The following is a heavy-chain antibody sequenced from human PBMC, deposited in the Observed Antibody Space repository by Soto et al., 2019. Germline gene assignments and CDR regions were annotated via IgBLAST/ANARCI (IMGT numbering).Heavy chain of an antibody. Sequence: PSETLSLTCAVYGGSFSGYYWSWIRQPPGKGLEWIGEINHSGSTNYNPSLKSRVTISVDTSKNQFSLKLSSVTAADMAVYYCASLCSGTSCYLDYWGQGTLVTVSS. J-gene: IGHJ4*02. D-gene: IGHD2-2*01. V-gene: IGHV4-34*01. CDR2: INHSGST. CDR3: ASLCSGTSCYLDY. CDR1: GGSFSGYY.